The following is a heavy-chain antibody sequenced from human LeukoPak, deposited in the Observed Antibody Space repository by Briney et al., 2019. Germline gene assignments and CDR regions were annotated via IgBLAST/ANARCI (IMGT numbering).Heavy chain of an antibody. CDR2: ISGSGYST. CDR1: GFTFSNYA. CDR3: AKYYGDDPDYYYYMDV. Sequence: GGSLRLSCGASGFTFSNYAMSWVRQAPGKGLEWVSAISGSGYSTYYADSVKGRFTISRDNSKNTLYLQMNSLRAEDTAVYYCAKYYGDDPDYYYYMDVWGKGTTVTISS. V-gene: IGHV3-23*01. J-gene: IGHJ6*03. D-gene: IGHD4-17*01.